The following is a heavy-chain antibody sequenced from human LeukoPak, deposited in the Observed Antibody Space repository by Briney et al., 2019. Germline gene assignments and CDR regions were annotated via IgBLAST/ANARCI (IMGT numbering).Heavy chain of an antibody. CDR3: ARAWIQLWPPYYYGMDV. CDR2: INPNSGGT. Sequence: ASVKVSCKTSGYTFTSYGITWVRQAPGQGLEWMGWINPNSGGTNYAQKFQGRVTMTRDTSISTAYMELSRLRSDDTAVYYCARAWIQLWPPYYYGMDVWGQGTTVTVSS. V-gene: IGHV1-2*02. D-gene: IGHD5-18*01. CDR1: GYTFTSYG. J-gene: IGHJ6*02.